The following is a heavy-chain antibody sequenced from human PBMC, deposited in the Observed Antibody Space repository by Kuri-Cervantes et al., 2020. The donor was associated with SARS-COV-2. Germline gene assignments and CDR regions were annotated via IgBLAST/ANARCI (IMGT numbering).Heavy chain of an antibody. CDR1: GYTFTHYS. V-gene: IGHV1-18*01. CDR2: VSAYNGFT. D-gene: IGHD3-22*01. Sequence: ASVKVSCKASGYTFTHYSFSWVRQAPGQGLEWMGWVSAYNGFTNYAQKLQDRVTMTTDTSTSTAYMDLRSLRSDDTAVYYCARDYYDSSGYYYALRSLDYWGQGTLVTVSS. CDR3: ARDYYDSSGYYYALRSLDY. J-gene: IGHJ4*02.